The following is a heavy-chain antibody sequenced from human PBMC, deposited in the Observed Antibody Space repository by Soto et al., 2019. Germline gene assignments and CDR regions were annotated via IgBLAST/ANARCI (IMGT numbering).Heavy chain of an antibody. J-gene: IGHJ4*02. CDR1: GFSFISYM. V-gene: IGHV3-48*02. Sequence: GSLIVSCASSGFSFISYMGNFVGQAAGKGLEWISYISSGSNNIYYADSVKGRFTVSRDNAKNSQYLKMNSLRDEETAVYYCTRADILGASSFDYWGQGTLVTVSS. CDR3: TRADILGASSFDY. D-gene: IGHD1-26*01. CDR2: ISSGSNNI.